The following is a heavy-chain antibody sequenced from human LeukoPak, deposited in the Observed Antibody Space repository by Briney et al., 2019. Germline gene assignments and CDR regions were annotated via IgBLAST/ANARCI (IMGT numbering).Heavy chain of an antibody. Sequence: GGSLRLSCAASGFTFSNYAMSWVRQAPGKGLQWVTAIDSGGGTYYANSVKGRFTISRDNSKNTLYLQLNSLRAEDTAVYYCAKGPQGDWGQGALVTVSS. CDR1: GFTFSNYA. J-gene: IGHJ4*02. CDR3: AKGPQGD. D-gene: IGHD3-16*01. V-gene: IGHV3-23*01. CDR2: IDSGGGT.